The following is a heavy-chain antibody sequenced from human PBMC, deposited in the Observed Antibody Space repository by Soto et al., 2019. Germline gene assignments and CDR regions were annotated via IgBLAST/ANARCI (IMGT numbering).Heavy chain of an antibody. J-gene: IGHJ6*02. Sequence: GASVKVSCKASGYTFTSYDINWVRQATGQGLEWMGWMNPNSGNTGYAQKFQGRVTMTRNTSISTAYMELSRLRSDDTAVYYCARPREIVVVPAARANYYYGLDVWGQGTTVTVSS. CDR1: GYTFTSYD. CDR3: ARPREIVVVPAARANYYYGLDV. CDR2: MNPNSGNT. D-gene: IGHD2-2*01. V-gene: IGHV1-8*01.